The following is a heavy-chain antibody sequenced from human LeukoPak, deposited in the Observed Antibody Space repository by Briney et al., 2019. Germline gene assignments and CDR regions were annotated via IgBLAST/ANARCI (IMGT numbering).Heavy chain of an antibody. CDR3: ASASPAGDY. Sequence: GGSLRLSCAASGFTFSRFWMSWVRQAPGKGLEWVANIKQDGSEKYYVDSVRGRFTISRDNAKNSLHLQMNSLRAEDTAVYYCASASPAGDYWGQGTLVTVSS. CDR2: IKQDGSEK. CDR1: GFTFSRFW. J-gene: IGHJ4*02. D-gene: IGHD2-2*01. V-gene: IGHV3-7*01.